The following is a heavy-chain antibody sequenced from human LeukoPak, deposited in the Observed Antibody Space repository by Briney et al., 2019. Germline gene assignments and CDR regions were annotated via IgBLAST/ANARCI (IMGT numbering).Heavy chain of an antibody. CDR3: VKDRAYGYFDY. Sequence: GGSLRLSCAASGFTFSSHAMNWVRQAPGKGLEWVSVITSAGGSTYYTDSVKGRFTISRDNSKSTLYLQMNSLRAEDTAVYYCVKDRAYGYFDYWGQGTLVTVSS. V-gene: IGHV3-23*01. D-gene: IGHD4-17*01. CDR1: GFTFSSHA. CDR2: ITSAGGST. J-gene: IGHJ4*02.